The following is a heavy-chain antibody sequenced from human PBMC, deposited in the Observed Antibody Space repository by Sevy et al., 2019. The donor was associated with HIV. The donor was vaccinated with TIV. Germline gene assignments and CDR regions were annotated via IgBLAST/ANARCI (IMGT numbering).Heavy chain of an antibody. J-gene: IGHJ3*02. Sequence: GGSVRLSCAASGFTFGTYTMNWVRQAPGKGLEWVASISSSSNYIYYADSVKGRFTISRDNAKNSLYLQMNSLRAEDTAVYYCARPYGSGSWEAFDIWGQGTMVTVSS. CDR3: ARPYGSGSWEAFDI. CDR2: ISSSSNYI. D-gene: IGHD3-10*01. V-gene: IGHV3-21*01. CDR1: GFTFGTYT.